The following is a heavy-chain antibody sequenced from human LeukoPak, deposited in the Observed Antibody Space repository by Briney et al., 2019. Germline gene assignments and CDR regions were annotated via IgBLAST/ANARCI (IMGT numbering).Heavy chain of an antibody. CDR1: GGSISSGDYY. V-gene: IGHV4-30-4*01. CDR2: IYYSGST. J-gene: IGHJ3*02. Sequence: SETLSLTCTVSGGSISSGDYYWSWIRQPPGKGLEWIGYIYYSGSTYYNPSLKSRVTISVDTSKNQFSLKLSSVTAADTAVYYCARDVLPLGAFDIWDQGTMVTVSS. CDR3: ARDVLPLGAFDI.